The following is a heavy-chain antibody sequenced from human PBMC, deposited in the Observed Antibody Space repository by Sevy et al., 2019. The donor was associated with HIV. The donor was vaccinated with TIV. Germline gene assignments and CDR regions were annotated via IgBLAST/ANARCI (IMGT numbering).Heavy chain of an antibody. V-gene: IGHV3-23*01. J-gene: IGHJ4*02. CDR2: ISGSGGST. D-gene: IGHD3-3*01. Sequence: GGSLRLSCAASGFIFRSYVMNWVRQAPGKGLEWVSGISGSGGSTYYADSVKGRFTISRDNFKNMLYLEMNSLRAEDTAVYYCVGGFWGGFDYWGQGTLVTVSS. CDR1: GFIFRSYV. CDR3: VGGFWGGFDY.